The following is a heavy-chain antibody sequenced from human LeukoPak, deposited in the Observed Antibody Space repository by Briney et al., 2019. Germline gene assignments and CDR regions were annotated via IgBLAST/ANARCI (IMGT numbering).Heavy chain of an antibody. J-gene: IGHJ4*02. CDR1: GYTFTDYF. CDR2: INPNSGGT. V-gene: IGHV1-2*02. Sequence: ASVKVSCKASGYTFTDYFIHWVRQAPGQGLEWMGWINPNSGGTNYAQKFQGRVTMTSDTSLSTAYMDLSSLRPDDTGVYFCARRYCSGGSCYPDYWGQGTLVTVSS. CDR3: ARRYCSGGSCYPDY. D-gene: IGHD2-15*01.